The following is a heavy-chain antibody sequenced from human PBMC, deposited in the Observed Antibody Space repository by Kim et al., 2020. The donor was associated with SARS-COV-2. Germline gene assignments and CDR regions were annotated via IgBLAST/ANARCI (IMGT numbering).Heavy chain of an antibody. J-gene: IGHJ4*02. V-gene: IGHV3-7*01. CDR1: GFTFSSYW. CDR3: ARDTPMIVVVRLFGY. D-gene: IGHD3-22*01. Sequence: GGSLRLSCAASGFTFSSYWMSWVRQAPGKGLEWVANIKQDGSEKYYVDPVKGRFSISSDNAKNSLYLQKNSLRAEDTAVYYCARDTPMIVVVRLFGYWGQGTLVTVSS. CDR2: IKQDGSEK.